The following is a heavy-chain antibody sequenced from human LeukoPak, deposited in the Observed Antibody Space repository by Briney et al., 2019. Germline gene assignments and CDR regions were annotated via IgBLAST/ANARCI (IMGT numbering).Heavy chain of an antibody. CDR3: ARDDTVTTRVGFID. Sequence: PGGSLRLSCAASGFTFSSYGMHWVRLAPGKGLEWVAFIRYDGSNKYYADSVKGRFTISRDNSKNTVYLQMNSLRGEDTAVYYCARDDTVTTRVGFIDWGQGTLVTVSS. V-gene: IGHV3-30*02. CDR2: IRYDGSNK. CDR1: GFTFSSYG. J-gene: IGHJ4*02. D-gene: IGHD4-17*01.